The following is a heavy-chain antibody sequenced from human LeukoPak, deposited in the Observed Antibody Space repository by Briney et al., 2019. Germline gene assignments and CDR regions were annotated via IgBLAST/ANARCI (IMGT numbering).Heavy chain of an antibody. D-gene: IGHD3-3*01. Sequence: PSETLSLTCAVYGGSFSGYYWSWIRQPPGKGLKWIGEINHSGSTNYNPSLKSRVTISVDTSKNQFSLKLSSVTAADTAVYYCARVFTPPRYWYFDLWGRGTLVTVSS. CDR1: GGSFSGYY. CDR2: INHSGST. CDR3: ARVFTPPRYWYFDL. V-gene: IGHV4-34*01. J-gene: IGHJ2*01.